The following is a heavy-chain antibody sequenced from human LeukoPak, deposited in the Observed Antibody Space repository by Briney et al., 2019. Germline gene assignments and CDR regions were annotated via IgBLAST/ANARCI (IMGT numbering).Heavy chain of an antibody. Sequence: PSETLSLTCTVSGGSVSSDSYYWSWIRQPPGKGLEWIGHISYSGTTNYNPSLRSRVIISIDISLNQFSLRLSSVTAADTAVYYCAGAPNPAFFDYWGQGPLATVSS. V-gene: IGHV4-61*01. J-gene: IGHJ4*02. CDR1: GGSVSSDSYY. CDR3: AGAPNPAFFDY. CDR2: ISYSGTT.